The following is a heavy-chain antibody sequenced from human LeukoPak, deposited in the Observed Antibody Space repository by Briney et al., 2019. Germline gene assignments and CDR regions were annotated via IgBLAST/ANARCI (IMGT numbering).Heavy chain of an antibody. CDR1: GFTFGIYA. CDR3: AKDAAWGSSWYGCFDY. V-gene: IGHV3-9*01. J-gene: IGHJ4*02. Sequence: PGGSLRPSCAASGFTFGIYAMHWVRQAPGKGLEWVSGISWNSGSIGYADSVKGRFTISRDNAKNSLYLQMNSLRAEDTALYYCAKDAAWGSSWYGCFDYWGQGTLVTVSS. CDR2: ISWNSGSI. D-gene: IGHD6-13*01.